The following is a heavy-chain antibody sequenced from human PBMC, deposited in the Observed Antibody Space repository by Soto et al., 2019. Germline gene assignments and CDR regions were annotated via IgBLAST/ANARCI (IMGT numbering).Heavy chain of an antibody. CDR3: AKDSGFDSTD. Sequence: EVQLLESGGGLVQPGGSLRLSCAASGFTFSSSGMSWVRQAPGRGPEWISGLSESGETTYYADSVKGRFTISRDTSKSTLYLQMNSLRVEDTAVYYCAKDSGFDSTDWGQGTLVTVSS. D-gene: IGHD2-2*01. CDR2: LSESGETT. V-gene: IGHV3-23*01. CDR1: GFTFSSSG. J-gene: IGHJ4*02.